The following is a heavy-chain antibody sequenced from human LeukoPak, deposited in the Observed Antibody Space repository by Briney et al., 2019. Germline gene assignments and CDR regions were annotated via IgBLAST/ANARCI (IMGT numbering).Heavy chain of an antibody. V-gene: IGHV3-21*01. J-gene: IGHJ4*02. D-gene: IGHD3-10*01. CDR1: GFTFSSYS. CDR2: ISSSSSYI. CDR3: AASGTNGPKGY. Sequence: NPGGSLRLSCAASGFTFSSYSMNWVRQAPGKGLDWVSSISSSSSYIYYADSVKGRFTISRDNAKNSLYLQTNSLRAEDTAVYYCAASGTNGPKGYWGQGTLVTVSS.